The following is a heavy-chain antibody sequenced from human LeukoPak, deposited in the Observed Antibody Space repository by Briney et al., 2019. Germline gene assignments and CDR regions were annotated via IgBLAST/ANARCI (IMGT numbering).Heavy chain of an antibody. J-gene: IGHJ5*02. CDR3: ARGGGYYDYVWGSYRYTGDWFDP. V-gene: IGHV3-74*01. D-gene: IGHD3-16*02. Sequence: GGSLRLSCAASGFTFSSYWMHWVRQAPGKGLVWVSRINSDGSSTSYADSVKGRFTISRDNAKNTLYLQMNSLRAEDTAVYYCARGGGYYDYVWGSYRYTGDWFDPWGQGTLVTVSP. CDR1: GFTFSSYW. CDR2: INSDGSST.